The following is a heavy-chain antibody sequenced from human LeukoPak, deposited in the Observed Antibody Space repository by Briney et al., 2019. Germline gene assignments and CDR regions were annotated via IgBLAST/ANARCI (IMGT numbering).Heavy chain of an antibody. D-gene: IGHD3-10*01. J-gene: IGHJ6*02. CDR3: AREYGSGSYYSRLYYYYGMDV. V-gene: IGHV4-34*01. Sequence: KASVKLSCNSNSHDESCRGYECSSMCPPPQKRMKWIGEINHSGSTNYNPSLKSRVTISVDTSKNQFSLKLSSVTAADTAVYYCAREYGSGSYYSRLYYYYGMDVWGQGTTVTVSS. CDR2: INHSGST. CDR1: DESCRGYE.